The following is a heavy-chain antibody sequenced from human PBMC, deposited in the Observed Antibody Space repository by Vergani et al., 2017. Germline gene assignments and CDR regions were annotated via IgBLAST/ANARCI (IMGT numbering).Heavy chain of an antibody. CDR2: IRNKANDYTT. D-gene: IGHD1-1*01. CDR1: GFIFSDHY. Sequence: EVRLLESGGGLVQPGGSLRLSCEASGFIFSDHYMDWVRQAPGKGLEWVGRIRNKANDYTTQYAASVKGRFTISRDDSKSYLYLQMNSLQTEDTALYYCVRVKGSNWNDHLYDIWGQGTLVTVSS. J-gene: IGHJ3*02. V-gene: IGHV3-72*01. CDR3: VRVKGSNWNDHLYDI.